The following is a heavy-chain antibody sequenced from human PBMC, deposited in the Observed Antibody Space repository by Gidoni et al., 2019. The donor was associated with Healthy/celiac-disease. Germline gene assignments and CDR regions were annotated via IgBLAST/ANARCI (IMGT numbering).Heavy chain of an antibody. V-gene: IGHV1-69*01. J-gene: IGHJ4*02. Sequence: ISGVRQAPGQGLEWMGGIIPIFGTANYAQKLQGRVTITADESTSTAYMELSSLRSEDTAVYYCARKVENDFWSGYYSYWGQGTLVTVSS. CDR3: ARKVENDFWSGYYSY. D-gene: IGHD3-3*01. CDR2: IIPIFGTA.